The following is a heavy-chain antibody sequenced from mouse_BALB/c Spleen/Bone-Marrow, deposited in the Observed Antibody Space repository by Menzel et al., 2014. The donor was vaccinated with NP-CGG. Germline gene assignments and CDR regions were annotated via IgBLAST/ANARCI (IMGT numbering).Heavy chain of an antibody. CDR2: INPSNGRT. CDR1: GYTFTSYW. CDR3: ARSDGYYPYYYAMDY. J-gene: IGHJ4*01. Sequence: GAELVKPGASVKLSCKASGYTFTSYWMHWVKQRPGQGLEWIGEINPSNGRTNYNEKFKSKATLTVDKSSSTAYMQLSSLTSEDSAVYYCARSDGYYPYYYAMDYWGQGTSVTVSS. D-gene: IGHD2-3*01. V-gene: IGHV1S81*02.